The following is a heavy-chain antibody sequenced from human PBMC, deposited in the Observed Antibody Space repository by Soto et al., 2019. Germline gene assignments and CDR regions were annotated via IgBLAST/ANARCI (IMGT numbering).Heavy chain of an antibody. Sequence: GEALKISCKGSGYSFTSYWIGWVRQMPGKGLEWMGIIYPGDSDTRYSPSFQGQVTISADKSISTAYLQWSSLKASDTAMYYCARPIKYYDILTGPDAFDIWGQGTMVTVSS. V-gene: IGHV5-51*01. CDR1: GYSFTSYW. D-gene: IGHD3-9*01. CDR2: IYPGDSDT. CDR3: ARPIKYYDILTGPDAFDI. J-gene: IGHJ3*02.